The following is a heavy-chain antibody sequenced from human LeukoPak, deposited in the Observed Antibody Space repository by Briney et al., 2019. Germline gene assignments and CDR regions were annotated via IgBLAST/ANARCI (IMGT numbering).Heavy chain of an antibody. V-gene: IGHV4-59*01. D-gene: IGHD3-10*01. CDR1: GGSISSYY. J-gene: IGHJ4*02. CDR3: ARAHQSERVLWFGELFFDY. Sequence: SETLSLTCTVSGGSISSYYWSWIRQPPGKGLEWIGYIYYSGSTNYNPSLKSRVTISVDTSKNQFSLKLSSVTAADTAVYYCARAHQSERVLWFGELFFDYWGQGTLVAVSS. CDR2: IYYSGST.